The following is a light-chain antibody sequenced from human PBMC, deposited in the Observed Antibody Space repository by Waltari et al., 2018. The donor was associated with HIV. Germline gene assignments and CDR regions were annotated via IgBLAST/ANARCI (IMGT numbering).Light chain of an antibody. CDR1: QGINNY. J-gene: IGKJ5*01. Sequence: DIQMTQSPSSLSASVGDRVTITCRASQGINNYLAWFQQKPGKDPKSLIFDATSLQSGVPSKFSGSRSGTDFTLTISSLQPEDFATYYCQQYNSYPITFGQGTRLEIK. V-gene: IGKV1-16*02. CDR3: QQYNSYPIT. CDR2: DAT.